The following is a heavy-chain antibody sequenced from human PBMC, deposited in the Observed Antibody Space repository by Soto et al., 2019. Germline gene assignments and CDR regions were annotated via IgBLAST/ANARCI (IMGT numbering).Heavy chain of an antibody. D-gene: IGHD5-12*01. CDR3: ARAPAATSFWFDP. CDR1: GGSISSYY. Sequence: PSETLSLTCTVSGGSISSYYWSWIRQPPGKGLEWIGYIYYSGSTNYNPSLKSRVTISVDTSKNQFSLKLSSVTAADTAVYYCARAPAATSFWFDPWGQGTLVTVSS. J-gene: IGHJ5*02. V-gene: IGHV4-59*01. CDR2: IYYSGST.